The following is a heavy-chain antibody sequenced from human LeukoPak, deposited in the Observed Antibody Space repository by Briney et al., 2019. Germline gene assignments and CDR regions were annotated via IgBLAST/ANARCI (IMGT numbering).Heavy chain of an antibody. J-gene: IGHJ6*03. CDR3: ARVGSGWTYYYNYYMDV. V-gene: IGHV1-8*01. CDR2: MNPNSGNT. D-gene: IGHD6-19*01. CDR1: GYTFTSYD. Sequence: SSVKVSCKASGYTFTSYDINWVRQATGQGLEWMGWMNPNSGNTGYAQKFQGRVTMTRNTSISTAYMELSSLRSEDTAVYYCARVGSGWTYYYNYYMDVWGKGTTVTVSS.